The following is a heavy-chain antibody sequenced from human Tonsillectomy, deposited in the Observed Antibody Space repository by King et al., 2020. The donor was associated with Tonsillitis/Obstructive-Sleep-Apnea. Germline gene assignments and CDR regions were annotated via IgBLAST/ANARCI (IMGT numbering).Heavy chain of an antibody. Sequence: QLQESGPGLVKASETLSLTCTVSGGSISGYYWSWIRQPPGKGLVWIGYIYYNGNTNYNPSLKSRVTMSLDTSKSHFSLKLSSVTAADTAVYYCTRDSSAWTFDYWGQGALVTVSS. J-gene: IGHJ4*02. CDR1: GGSISGYY. CDR3: TRDSSAWTFDY. CDR2: IYYNGNT. V-gene: IGHV4-59*01. D-gene: IGHD6-19*01.